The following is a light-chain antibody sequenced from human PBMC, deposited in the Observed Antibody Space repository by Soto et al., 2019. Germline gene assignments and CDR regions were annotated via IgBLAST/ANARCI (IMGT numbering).Light chain of an antibody. J-gene: IGLJ1*01. CDR3: SLYTTNSTFV. V-gene: IGLV2-18*01. Sequence: QSVLTQPPSVSGSPGQSVTISCTGTSSDVGRYNRVSWYQQPPGTAPKLLIYEVRNRPSGVPDRFSGSKSANTASLTLSGLQAEGEADYYCSLYTTNSTFVFGAGTKVTVL. CDR1: SSDVGRYNR. CDR2: EVR.